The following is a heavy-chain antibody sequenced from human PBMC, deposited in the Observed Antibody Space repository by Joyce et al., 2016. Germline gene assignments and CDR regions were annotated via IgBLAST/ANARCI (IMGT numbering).Heavy chain of an antibody. V-gene: IGHV3-23*01. CDR3: AKDTITMVVMVILDY. J-gene: IGHJ4*02. Sequence: EVQLLESGGGLVQPRGSLRLSCAASGFTFSSYAMSWVRQAPGKGLGLVAAISGSGGSTYYAASVKCRFTSSRDNSKNTLYLQMNSLRAEDTAVYYCAKDTITMVVMVILDYWGQGTLVTVSS. CDR2: ISGSGGST. CDR1: GFTFSSYA. D-gene: IGHD3-22*01.